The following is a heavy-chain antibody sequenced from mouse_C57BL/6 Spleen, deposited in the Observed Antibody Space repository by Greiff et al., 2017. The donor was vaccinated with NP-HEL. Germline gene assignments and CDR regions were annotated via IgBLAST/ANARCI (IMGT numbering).Heavy chain of an antibody. V-gene: IGHV3-6*01. CDR2: ISYDGSN. J-gene: IGHJ3*01. CDR1: GYSITSGYY. CDR3: ARERYFAY. Sequence: EVKLQESGPGLVKPSQSLSLTCSVTGYSITSGYYWNWIRQFPGNKLEWMGYISYDGSNNYNPSLKNRISITRDTSKNQFFLKLNSVTTEDTATYYCARERYFAYWGQGTLVTVSA.